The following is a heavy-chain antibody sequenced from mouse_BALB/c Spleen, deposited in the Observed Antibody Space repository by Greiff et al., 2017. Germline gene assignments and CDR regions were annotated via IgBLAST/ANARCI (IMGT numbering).Heavy chain of an antibody. V-gene: IGHV6-6*02. Sequence: EVQVVESGGGLVQPGGSMKLSCVASGFTFSNYWMNWVRQSPEKGLEWVAEIRLKSNNYATHYAESVKGRFTISRDDSKSSVYLQMNNLRAEDTGIYYCTRIYYGNWYFDVWGAGTTVTVSS. CDR3: TRIYYGNWYFDV. D-gene: IGHD2-1*01. CDR1: GFTFSNYW. J-gene: IGHJ1*01. CDR2: IRLKSNNYAT.